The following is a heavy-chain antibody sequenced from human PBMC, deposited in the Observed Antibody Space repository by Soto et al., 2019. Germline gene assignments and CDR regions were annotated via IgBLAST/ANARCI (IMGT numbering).Heavy chain of an antibody. CDR2: ISYDGSDQ. CDR1: GFTFSSYG. Sequence: QVQLVESGGGVVQPGRSLRLSCAASGFTFSSYGMYWVRQAPGKGLEWVARISYDGSDQFYGDSVKGRLTISRDNSKNILYLQMNSLRSGDTAVYYCAKDTGADYWGQGTVVTVSA. D-gene: IGHD3-10*01. J-gene: IGHJ4*02. CDR3: AKDTGADY. V-gene: IGHV3-30*18.